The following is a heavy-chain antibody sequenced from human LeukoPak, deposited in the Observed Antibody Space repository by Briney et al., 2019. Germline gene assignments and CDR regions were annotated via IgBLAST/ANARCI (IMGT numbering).Heavy chain of an antibody. J-gene: IGHJ4*02. V-gene: IGHV5-51*01. CDR2: IYPGDSDT. Sequence: GESLKISCKGSGYSFTSYWIGWVRQMPGKGLEWMGIIYPGDSDTRYSPSFQGQVTISADKSISTAYLQWSSLKASDTAMYYCARHRQGYCSGGNCYESYYFDYWGQGTLVTVSS. D-gene: IGHD2-15*01. CDR3: ARHRQGYCSGGNCYESYYFDY. CDR1: GYSFTSYW.